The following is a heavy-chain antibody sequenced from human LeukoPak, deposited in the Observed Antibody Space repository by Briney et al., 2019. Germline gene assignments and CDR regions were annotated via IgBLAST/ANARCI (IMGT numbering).Heavy chain of an antibody. Sequence: PGGSLRLSCAASGFTFSTYSMNWARQAPGKGLEWVSSISTSSTYIYYADSVKGRFTISRDNAKNSLYLQMNSLRAEDTAVYYCARHEPVITLSSYYYGMDVWGPGTTDTVSS. CDR3: ARHEPVITLSSYYYGMDV. J-gene: IGHJ6*02. CDR1: GFTFSTYS. V-gene: IGHV3-21*01. D-gene: IGHD1-14*01. CDR2: ISTSSTYI.